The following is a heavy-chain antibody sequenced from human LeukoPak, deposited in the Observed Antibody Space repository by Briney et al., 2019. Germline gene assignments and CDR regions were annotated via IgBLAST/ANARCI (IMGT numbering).Heavy chain of an antibody. V-gene: IGHV1-18*01. D-gene: IGHD5-18*01. CDR2: ISAYNGNT. CDR3: ARDPGGTAMVHYYYYMDV. Sequence: ASVKVSCKASGYTFTSYGISWVRQAPGQGLEWMGWISAYNGNTNYAQKFQGRVTMTRDTSISTAYMELSRLRSDDTAVYYCARDPGGTAMVHYYYYMDVWGKGTTVTVSS. J-gene: IGHJ6*03. CDR1: GYTFTSYG.